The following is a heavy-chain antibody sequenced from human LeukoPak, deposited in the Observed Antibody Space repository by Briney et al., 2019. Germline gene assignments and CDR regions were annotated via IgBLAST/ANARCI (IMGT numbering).Heavy chain of an antibody. J-gene: IGHJ6*03. CDR1: GGSISSYY. D-gene: IGHD1-26*01. V-gene: IGHV4-59*08. CDR2: IYYSGST. Sequence: SETLSLTCTVSGGSISSYYWSWIRQPPGKGLEWIGYIYYSGSTNYNPSLKSRVTISVDTSKNQFSLKLSSVTAADTAVYYCARGVGATLYYYYYMDVWGKGTTVTISS. CDR3: ARGVGATLYYYYYMDV.